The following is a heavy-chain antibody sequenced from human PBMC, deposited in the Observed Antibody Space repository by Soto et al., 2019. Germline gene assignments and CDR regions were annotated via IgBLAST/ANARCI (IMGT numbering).Heavy chain of an antibody. CDR2: IDHTRAA. CDR1: GGSFTDYT. CDR3: ARGRDTPPLNNGNWFDP. Sequence: QVQLQQWGAGLLKPSETLSLTCAVHGGSFTDYTWSWIRQTPGKGLEGIGEIDHTRAAFFSPSLESRVTLSIDTSKNQFSLMLRSVTAADTAMYFCARGRDTPPLNNGNWFDPWGQGTLVIVSS. V-gene: IGHV4-34*02. J-gene: IGHJ5*02. D-gene: IGHD2-8*01.